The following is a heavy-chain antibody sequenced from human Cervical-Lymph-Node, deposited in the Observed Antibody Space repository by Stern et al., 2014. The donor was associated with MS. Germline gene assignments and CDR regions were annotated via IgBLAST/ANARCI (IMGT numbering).Heavy chain of an antibody. J-gene: IGHJ3*02. D-gene: IGHD1-26*01. V-gene: IGHV1-46*01. CDR1: GYTFSSYY. CDR2: INPSGGST. Sequence: VQLVQSGAEVKKPGASVKVSCTASGYTFSSYYMHWGRQAPGQGLEWMGIINPSGGSTRYAQKFQGRVTMTRDTSTSTVYMELSSQRSEDTAVYYCARSGSYSDAFDIWGQGTMVTVSS. CDR3: ARSGSYSDAFDI.